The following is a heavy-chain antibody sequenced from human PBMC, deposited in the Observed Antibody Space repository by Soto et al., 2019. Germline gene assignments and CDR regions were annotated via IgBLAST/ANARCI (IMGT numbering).Heavy chain of an antibody. CDR1: GGSISSYY. V-gene: IGHV4-59*01. Sequence: QVQLQESGPGLVKPSETLSLTCTVSGGSISSYYWSWIRQPPGKGLEWIGYIYYSGSTNYNPSLKSRVTISVDTSKNQFSLRLRSVTAADTAVYYCASGYNSGWYGFDYWGQGTLVTVSS. J-gene: IGHJ4*02. D-gene: IGHD6-19*01. CDR2: IYYSGST. CDR3: ASGYNSGWYGFDY.